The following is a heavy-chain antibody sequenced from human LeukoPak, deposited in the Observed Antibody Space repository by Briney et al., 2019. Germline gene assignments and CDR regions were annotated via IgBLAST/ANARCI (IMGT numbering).Heavy chain of an antibody. J-gene: IGHJ4*02. CDR3: ARDGDIVVVPGAPPRGNFDC. CDR2: ISSSGSTI. D-gene: IGHD2-2*01. Sequence: GGSLRLSCAASGFTFSDYYMSWIRQAPGKGLEWVSYISSSGSTIYYADSVKGRFTISRDNAKNSLYLQMNSLRAEDTAVYYCARDGDIVVVPGAPPRGNFDCWGQGTLVSVSS. CDR1: GFTFSDYY. V-gene: IGHV3-11*01.